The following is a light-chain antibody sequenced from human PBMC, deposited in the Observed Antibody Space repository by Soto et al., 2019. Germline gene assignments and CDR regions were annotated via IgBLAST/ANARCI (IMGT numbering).Light chain of an antibody. J-gene: IGKJ4*01. CDR3: GEDGRSLGFA. CDR1: QTIGTY. Sequence: IEVTQSPSSLAASLGDRVTITCRASQTIGTYVNWYRQKSGAAPELLIYDASTLQSGVPSRFRGGASGTDFTLTIGRLEPEDFDVHYCGEDGRSLGFAFGGGNRVDI. V-gene: IGKV1-39*01. CDR2: DAS.